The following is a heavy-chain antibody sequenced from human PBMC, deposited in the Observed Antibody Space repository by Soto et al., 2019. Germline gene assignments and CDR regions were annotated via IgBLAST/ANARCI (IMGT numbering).Heavy chain of an antibody. V-gene: IGHV6-1*01. CDR1: GDSVSSNSAA. J-gene: IGHJ5*02. CDR3: ARGHNVEQWLADNWFDP. D-gene: IGHD6-19*01. CDR2: TYYRSKRYN. Sequence: PSQTLSLTCAISGDSVSSNSAAWNWIRQSPSRGLEWLGRTYYRSKRYNDYAVSVKSRITINPDTSKNQFSLQLNSVTPEDTAVYYCARGHNVEQWLADNWFDPWGQGTLVTVSS.